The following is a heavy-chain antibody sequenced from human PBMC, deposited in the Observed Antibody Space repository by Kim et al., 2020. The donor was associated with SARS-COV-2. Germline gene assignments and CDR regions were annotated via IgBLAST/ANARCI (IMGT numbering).Heavy chain of an antibody. Sequence: ASVKVSCKASGYTFKSYPIHCLRQAPGQRLEWMGWVNAANDKTKYSQKFQGRVTITRDTSANTAYMELSSLTSEDTAVYYCARDMNPTVYDYWGQGTLVT. CDR3: ARDMNPTVYDY. CDR1: GYTFKSYP. D-gene: IGHD4-4*01. V-gene: IGHV1-3*01. J-gene: IGHJ4*02. CDR2: VNAANDKT.